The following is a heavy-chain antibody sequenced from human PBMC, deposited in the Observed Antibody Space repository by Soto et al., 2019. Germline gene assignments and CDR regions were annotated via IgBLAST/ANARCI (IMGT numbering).Heavy chain of an antibody. J-gene: IGHJ6*02. CDR1: GGTFRTAA. CDR3: ARDNDRPQLGGNYYYILDV. CDR2: IMPVFRTP. Sequence: QVQLEQSGAEVKKPGSSVKVSCKASGGTFRTAAVSWLRQAPGEVLEWMGGIMPVFRTPDYAQKSQGRVTIPADEPTSTADMELSGLRSDDTAVYYCARDNDRPQLGGNYYYILDVWGQGTTITVSS. V-gene: IGHV1-69*12. D-gene: IGHD2-8*01.